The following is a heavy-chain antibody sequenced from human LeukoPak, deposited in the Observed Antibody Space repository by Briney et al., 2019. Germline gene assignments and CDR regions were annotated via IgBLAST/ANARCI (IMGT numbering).Heavy chain of an antibody. CDR3: ARDHTRGGSSWSDNWFDP. Sequence: ASVKVSCKASGYTFTSYYMHWVRQAPGQGLEWMGIVNPYSGTTTYAQKFQGRVTMTRDTSTSTVYMELSRLRSEDTAVYYCARDHTRGGSSWSDNWFDPWGQGTLVTVSS. D-gene: IGHD6-13*01. CDR2: VNPYSGTT. CDR1: GYTFTSYY. V-gene: IGHV1-46*01. J-gene: IGHJ5*02.